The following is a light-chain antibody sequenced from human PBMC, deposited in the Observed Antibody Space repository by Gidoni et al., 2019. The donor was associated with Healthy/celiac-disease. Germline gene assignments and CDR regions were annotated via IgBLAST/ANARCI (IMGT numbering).Light chain of an antibody. CDR2: AAS. J-gene: IGKJ1*01. CDR3: QQSYSTPQT. CDR1: QSISSY. V-gene: IGKV1-39*01. Sequence: DIQMTQSPSSLSASVGDRVTIPCRASQSISSYLNWYQQKPGKAPKLLIYAASSLQSGVPSRFSGSGSGTDLTLTISSLQPEDFATYYCQQSYSTPQTFGQGTKVEIK.